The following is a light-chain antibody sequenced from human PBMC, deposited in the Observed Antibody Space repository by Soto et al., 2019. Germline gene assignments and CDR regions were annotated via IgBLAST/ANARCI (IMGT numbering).Light chain of an antibody. Sequence: IMFKQSPATLGLTPEERATLSFRASQSVSRNLAWYQQKPGQAPRLLIYDASNRATGIPARFSGSGSVTDFTLTISSLEPEDFAVYYCQQRSNSSTFGPGTKVDIK. V-gene: IGKV3-11*01. J-gene: IGKJ3*01. CDR2: DAS. CDR3: QQRSNSST. CDR1: QSVSRN.